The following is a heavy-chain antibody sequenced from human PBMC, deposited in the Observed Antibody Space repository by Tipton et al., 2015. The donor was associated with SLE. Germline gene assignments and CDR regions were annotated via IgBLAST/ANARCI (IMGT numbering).Heavy chain of an antibody. CDR3: GRDTHSESRSDV. Sequence: SLRLSCAASGFTFSSYGMHWVRQAPGKGLEWVSVIWFDGKNKYYGDSVKGRFTISRDNSKNTVYLQMNSLRVEDSGVYFCGRDTHSESRSDVWGQGTVVTVSP. J-gene: IGHJ3*01. CDR2: IWFDGKNK. CDR1: GFTFSSYG. V-gene: IGHV3-33*01. D-gene: IGHD3-10*01.